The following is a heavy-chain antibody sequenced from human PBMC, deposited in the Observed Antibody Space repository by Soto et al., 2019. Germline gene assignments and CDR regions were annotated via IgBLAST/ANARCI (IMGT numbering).Heavy chain of an antibody. CDR1: GFTFRSYS. D-gene: IGHD5-18*01. J-gene: IGHJ6*02. V-gene: IGHV3-48*02. Sequence: GGALRLSCAASGFTFRSYSMNLGRQAPGKGMEWVSYISSSSSTIYYADSVKGRFTISRDNAKNSLYLQMNSLRDEDTAVYYCARDQRSTAMVSYYGMDVWGQGTTVTVS. CDR2: ISSSSSTI. CDR3: ARDQRSTAMVSYYGMDV.